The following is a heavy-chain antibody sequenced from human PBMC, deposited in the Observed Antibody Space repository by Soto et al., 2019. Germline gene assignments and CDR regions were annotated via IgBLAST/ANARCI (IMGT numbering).Heavy chain of an antibody. CDR1: GYTFSSYG. CDR3: ARGAEYIQY. J-gene: IGHJ1*01. Sequence: QVRLVQSGGEVKKPGASVKVSCKASGYTFSSYGITWVRQAPGQGLEWMGWISPDNGDTNSVQKFQGRVTITTDTSTNTAYMELRSLRSDDTAVYYCARGAEYIQYWGQGTVVTVSS. V-gene: IGHV1-18*01. CDR2: ISPDNGDT.